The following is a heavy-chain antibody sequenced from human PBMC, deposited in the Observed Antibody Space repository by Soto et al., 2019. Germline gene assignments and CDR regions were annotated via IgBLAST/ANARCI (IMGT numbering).Heavy chain of an antibody. CDR3: AGMPYTSGLRFDP. Sequence: SETLSLTCNMSGDSYSISTYSWSWIRQPPGKALQWIGFIYQSGVTSYNPSLASRVSISLDRSNNQCSLKPKSVTAADTAVYFCAGMPYTSGLRFDPWGPGTLVTVSS. CDR2: IYQSGVT. CDR1: GDSYSISTYS. D-gene: IGHD6-19*01. V-gene: IGHV4-30-2*01. J-gene: IGHJ5*02.